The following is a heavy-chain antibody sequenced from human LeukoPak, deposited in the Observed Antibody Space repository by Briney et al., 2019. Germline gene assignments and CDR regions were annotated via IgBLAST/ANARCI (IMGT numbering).Heavy chain of an antibody. Sequence: ASVKASCKASGYTFTAYYMHWGRQAPGQGLEWMGWINPNSGGTNYAQKFQGRVTMTRDTSISTAYMELSRLRSGDTAVYYCSTDRVVVPAAFDYWGQGTLVTVSS. CDR2: INPNSGGT. J-gene: IGHJ4*02. CDR1: GYTFTAYY. V-gene: IGHV1-2*02. D-gene: IGHD2-2*01. CDR3: STDRVVVPAAFDY.